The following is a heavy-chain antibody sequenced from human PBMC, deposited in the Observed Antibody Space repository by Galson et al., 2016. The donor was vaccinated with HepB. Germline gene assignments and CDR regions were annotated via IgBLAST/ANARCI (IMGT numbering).Heavy chain of an antibody. V-gene: IGHV3-21*04. Sequence: SLRLSCAASRFNFGSHSMNWVRQAPGKGLEWVSSISSTSSHTYYADSLEGRFTISRDNAKNSLFLQMSSLRADDTAVYYCAKALMGRETAASFDYWGQGALVTVSS. CDR1: RFNFGSHS. CDR3: AKALMGRETAASFDY. CDR2: ISSTSSHT. D-gene: IGHD2-15*01. J-gene: IGHJ4*02.